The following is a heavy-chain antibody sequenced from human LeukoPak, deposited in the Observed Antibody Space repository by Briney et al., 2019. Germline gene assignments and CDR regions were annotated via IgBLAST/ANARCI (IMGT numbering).Heavy chain of an antibody. CDR3: ATASERYDYVWGSYRPPEY. D-gene: IGHD3-16*02. J-gene: IGHJ4*02. CDR2: ISSSGSTI. Sequence: PGGSLRLFCAASGFTFSSYEMNWVRQAPGKGLEWVSYISSSGSTIYYADSVKGRFTISRDNAKNSLYLQMNSLRAEDTAVYYCATASERYDYVWGSYRPPEYWGQGTLVTVSS. CDR1: GFTFSSYE. V-gene: IGHV3-48*03.